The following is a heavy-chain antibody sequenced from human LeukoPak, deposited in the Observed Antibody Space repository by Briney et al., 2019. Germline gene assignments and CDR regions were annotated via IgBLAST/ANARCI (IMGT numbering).Heavy chain of an antibody. CDR1: GGSFSGYY. CDR2: INHSGST. J-gene: IGHJ6*03. Sequence: SETLSLTCAVYGGSFSGYYWSWIRQPPGKGLEWIGEINHSGSTNYNPSLKSRVTISVDTSKNQFSLKLSSVTAADTAVYYCATTTPLVVTTRHYYYYMDVWGKGTTVTVSS. D-gene: IGHD2-15*01. CDR3: ATTTPLVVTTRHYYYYMDV. V-gene: IGHV4-34*01.